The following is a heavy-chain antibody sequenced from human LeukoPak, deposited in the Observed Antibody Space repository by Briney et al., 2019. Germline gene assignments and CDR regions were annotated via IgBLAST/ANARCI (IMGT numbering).Heavy chain of an antibody. CDR1: GVTMRGAGFY. Sequence: SQTLSLTCTASGVTMRGAGFYWTWIRQRPGKGLEWIGYTYYSGTTYYNPSLESRVTISIDTSQSQFSLKMSSVTAADTAVYYCARDFWSGYRYFDSWGQGVLVTVSS. CDR3: ARDFWSGYRYFDS. CDR2: TYYSGTT. D-gene: IGHD3-3*01. V-gene: IGHV4-31*03. J-gene: IGHJ4*02.